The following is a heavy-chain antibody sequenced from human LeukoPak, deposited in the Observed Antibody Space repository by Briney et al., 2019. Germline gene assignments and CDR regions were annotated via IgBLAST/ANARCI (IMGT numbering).Heavy chain of an antibody. V-gene: IGHV1-18*01. Sequence: ASVKVSCKASGYTFTNYGISWVRPAPGQGLEWMGWISAYNGNTNYAQKLQGRVTMTTDTSTSTAYMELRSLRSDDTAVYYCARGTLWFGEGEDRFDPWGQGTLVTVSS. CDR3: ARGTLWFGEGEDRFDP. D-gene: IGHD3-10*01. CDR1: GYTFTNYG. J-gene: IGHJ5*02. CDR2: ISAYNGNT.